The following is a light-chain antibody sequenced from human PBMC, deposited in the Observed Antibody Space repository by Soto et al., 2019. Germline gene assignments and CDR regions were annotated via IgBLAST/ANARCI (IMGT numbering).Light chain of an antibody. CDR1: QSVQFNY. Sequence: DIVLTQAPGTLSLSPGERAHLSCRSSQSVQFNYVAWYQQKPGQAPRPLIYGASSRATGIPDRFSGSGSGMDFTLTISSLEPEDFAVYYCQQSGESQWTFGQGTKVDIK. CDR2: GAS. J-gene: IGKJ1*01. V-gene: IGKV3-20*01. CDR3: QQSGESQWT.